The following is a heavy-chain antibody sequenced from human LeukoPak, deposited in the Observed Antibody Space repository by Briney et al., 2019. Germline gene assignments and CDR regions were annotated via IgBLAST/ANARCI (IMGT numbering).Heavy chain of an antibody. J-gene: IGHJ4*02. CDR3: AKRTSIGWYYFDY. V-gene: IGHV3-23*01. CDR1: GFTFSSYA. Sequence: PGASLRLSCAASGFTFSSYAMSWVRQAPGKGLEWVSSISNSGDNTYYADSVKGRFTISRDNSKNTMYLQMNSLRAEDTAVYYCAKRTSIGWYYFDYWGQGTLVTVSS. CDR2: ISNSGDNT. D-gene: IGHD6-19*01.